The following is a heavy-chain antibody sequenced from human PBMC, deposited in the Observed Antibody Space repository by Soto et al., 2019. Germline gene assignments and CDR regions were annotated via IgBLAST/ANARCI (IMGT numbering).Heavy chain of an antibody. CDR1: GFTFSNAW. CDR3: TTAGYGDYYFDY. Sequence: GESLKISCAASGFTFSNAWMSWVRQAPGKGLEWVGRIKSKTDGGTTDYAAPVKGRFTISRDDSKNTLYLQMNSLKTEDTAVYYCTTAGYGDYYFDYWGQGTLVTVSS. D-gene: IGHD4-17*01. V-gene: IGHV3-15*01. J-gene: IGHJ4*02. CDR2: IKSKTDGGTT.